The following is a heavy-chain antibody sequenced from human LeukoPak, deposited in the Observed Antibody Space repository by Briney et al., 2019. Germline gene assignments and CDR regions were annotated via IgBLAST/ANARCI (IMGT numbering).Heavy chain of an antibody. J-gene: IGHJ5*02. CDR1: GGSFSGYY. CDR2: INHSGST. V-gene: IGHV4-34*01. CDR3: ARDRRRVYDFWSGSGWFDP. Sequence: PSETLSLTCAVYGGSFSGYYWSWIRQPPGKGLEWIGEINHSGSTNYNPSLKSRVTISVDTSKNQSSLKLSSVTAADTAVYYCARDRRRVYDFWSGSGWFDPWGQGTLVTVSS. D-gene: IGHD3-3*01.